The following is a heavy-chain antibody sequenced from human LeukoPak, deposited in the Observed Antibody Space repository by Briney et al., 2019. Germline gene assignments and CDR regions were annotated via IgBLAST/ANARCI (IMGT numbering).Heavy chain of an antibody. V-gene: IGHV4-59*01. J-gene: IGHJ6*03. CDR1: GGSISSDY. CDR2: IYYSGST. D-gene: IGHD6-25*01. Sequence: SEALSLTCTVSGGSISSDYWSWIRQPPGKGLEWIGHIYYSGSTNYNPSLKSRVTISVDTSKNQFSLKLSSVTAADTAVYYCARVSAGYHYMDVWGKGTTVTVTS. CDR3: ARVSAGYHYMDV.